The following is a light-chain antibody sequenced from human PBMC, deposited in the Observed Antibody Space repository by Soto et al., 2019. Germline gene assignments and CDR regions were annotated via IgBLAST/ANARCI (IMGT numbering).Light chain of an antibody. V-gene: IGKV3-20*01. CDR3: QQYGSSPLT. CDR1: QSVSSSY. CDR2: GAS. J-gene: IGKJ4*01. Sequence: EIVLTQSPGTLSLSPGERATLSCRASQSVSSSYLAWYQQKPGQAPRLLIYGASSRATGLPDRFSGSGSGTDFTLTISRLEPEDSAMYFCQQYGSSPLTFGGGTKVDIK.